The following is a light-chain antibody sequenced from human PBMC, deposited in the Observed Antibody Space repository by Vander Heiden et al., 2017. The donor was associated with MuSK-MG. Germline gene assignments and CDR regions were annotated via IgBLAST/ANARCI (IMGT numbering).Light chain of an antibody. CDR2: AAS. CDR1: QSVTTN. J-gene: IGKJ4*01. Sequence: EIAMTQYPATLTVPPGERATLSGRASQSVTTNLAWYQQKPGQAPRLLVYAASTRATGIPARFSGSGYGTEFTLTISSLQSEDFAVYYCQQNNNWLPLTFGGGTKVEIK. CDR3: QQNNNWLPLT. V-gene: IGKV3-15*01.